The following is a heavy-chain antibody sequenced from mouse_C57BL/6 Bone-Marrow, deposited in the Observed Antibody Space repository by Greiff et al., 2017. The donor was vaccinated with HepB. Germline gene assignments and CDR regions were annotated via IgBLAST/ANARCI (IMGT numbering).Heavy chain of an antibody. V-gene: IGHV1-55*01. CDR3: ARPPFYDYALFAY. D-gene: IGHD2-4*01. CDR2: IYPGSGST. J-gene: IGHJ3*01. Sequence: QVQLQQPGAELVKPGASVKMSCKASGYTFTSYWITWVKQRPGQGLEWIGDIYPGSGSTNYNEKFKSKATLTVDTSSSTAYMQLSSLTSEDSAVYCCARPPFYDYALFAYWGQGTLVTVSA. CDR1: GYTFTSYW.